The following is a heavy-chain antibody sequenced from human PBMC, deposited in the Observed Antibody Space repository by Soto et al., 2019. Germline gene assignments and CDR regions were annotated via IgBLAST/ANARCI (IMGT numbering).Heavy chain of an antibody. CDR2: ISSDGNNQ. J-gene: IGHJ3*02. CDR1: GFTSSSFV. V-gene: IGHV3-30*18. D-gene: IGHD3-10*01. CDR3: AKERGVLDAFDM. Sequence: QVQLVESGGGVVQPGTSLSLSCAASGFTSSSFVIHWVRQAPGKGLEWLAVISSDGNNQYYADSVKGRFTISRDNSKQTLDLQVNSLRAEDTTVYFCAKERGVLDAFDMWGQETMVSIS.